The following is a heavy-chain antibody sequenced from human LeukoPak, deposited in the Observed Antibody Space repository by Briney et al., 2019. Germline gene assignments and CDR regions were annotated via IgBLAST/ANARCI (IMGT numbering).Heavy chain of an antibody. CDR3: ASSFRNDILTGYWDY. Sequence: ASVKVSCKASGGTFSSYAISWVRQAPGQGLEWMGGIIPIFGTANYAQKFQGRVTITADESTSTAYMELSSLRSEDMAVYYCASSFRNDILTGYWDYWGQGTLVTVSS. CDR2: IIPIFGTA. D-gene: IGHD3-9*01. J-gene: IGHJ4*02. V-gene: IGHV1-69*13. CDR1: GGTFSSYA.